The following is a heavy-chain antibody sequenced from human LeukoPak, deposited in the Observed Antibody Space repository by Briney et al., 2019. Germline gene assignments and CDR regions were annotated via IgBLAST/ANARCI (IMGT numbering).Heavy chain of an antibody. CDR3: ARDDSGTWGGYYFDY. Sequence: GASVKVPCKASGYTFTTYGVSWVRQAPGQGLEWMGWISAYSGNTNYAQKLQGRLTLTTDTSTSTAYMELRSLRSDDTAVYYCARDDSGTWGGYYFDYWGQGTLVTVSS. D-gene: IGHD1-26*01. V-gene: IGHV1-18*01. CDR1: GYTFTTYG. J-gene: IGHJ4*02. CDR2: ISAYSGNT.